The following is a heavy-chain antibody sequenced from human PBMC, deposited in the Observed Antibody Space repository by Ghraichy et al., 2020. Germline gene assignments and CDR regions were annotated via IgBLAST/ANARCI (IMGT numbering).Heavy chain of an antibody. Sequence: GSLRLSCAASGFTFSSYGMHWVRQAPGKGLEWVAVISYDGSNKYYADSVKGRFTISRDNSKNTLYLQMNSLRAEDTAVYYCAKPYYYDSRGFDYWGQGTLVTVSS. V-gene: IGHV3-30*18. J-gene: IGHJ4*02. CDR1: GFTFSSYG. CDR2: ISYDGSNK. CDR3: AKPYYYDSRGFDY. D-gene: IGHD3-22*01.